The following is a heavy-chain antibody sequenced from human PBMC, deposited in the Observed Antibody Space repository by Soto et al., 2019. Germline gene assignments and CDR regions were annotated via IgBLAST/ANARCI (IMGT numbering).Heavy chain of an antibody. V-gene: IGHV1-18*01. CDR2: ISAYNTNT. Sequence: QVQLVQSGAEVKKPGASVKVSCKTSGYTFTSYHISWVRQAPGQGLEWMGWISAYNTNTNYAQKFQGRVTMTTDTVTSTADMELRSPRSDDTAVYYCARDTPPTDYWGQGTLVTVSS. CDR1: GYTFTSYH. CDR3: ARDTPPTDY. J-gene: IGHJ4*02.